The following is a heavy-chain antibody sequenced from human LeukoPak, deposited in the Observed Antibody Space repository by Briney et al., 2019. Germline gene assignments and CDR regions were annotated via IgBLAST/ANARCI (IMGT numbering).Heavy chain of an antibody. Sequence: ASVKVSCKASGYTFTSYDINWVRQATGQGLEWMGWMNPNSGNTGYAQKFQGRVTMTRNTSISTACMELSSLRSEDTAVYYCARGGSSRRSSSWFFDYWGQGTLVTVSS. V-gene: IGHV1-8*01. CDR3: ARGGSSRRSSSWFFDY. D-gene: IGHD6-13*01. CDR2: MNPNSGNT. J-gene: IGHJ4*02. CDR1: GYTFTSYD.